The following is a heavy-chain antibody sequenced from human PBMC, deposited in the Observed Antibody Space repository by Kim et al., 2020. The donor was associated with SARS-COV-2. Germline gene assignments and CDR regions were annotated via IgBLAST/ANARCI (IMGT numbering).Heavy chain of an antibody. J-gene: IGHJ6*02. CDR2: ISGSGGST. CDR3: ARGSGSSGGSPHYYYYGMDV. CDR1: GFTFSSYA. Sequence: GGSLRLSCAASGFTFSSYAMSWVRQAPGKGLEWVSAISGSGGSTYYADSVKGRFTISRDNSKNTLYLQMNSLRAEDTAVYYCARGSGSSGGSPHYYYYGMDVWGQGTTVTVSS. V-gene: IGHV3-23*01. D-gene: IGHD3-10*01.